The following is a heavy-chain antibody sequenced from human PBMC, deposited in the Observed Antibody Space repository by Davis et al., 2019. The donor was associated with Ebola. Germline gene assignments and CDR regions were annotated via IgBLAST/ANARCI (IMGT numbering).Heavy chain of an antibody. V-gene: IGHV3-73*01. CDR2: IRSKANSYAT. CDR1: GFTVSSNY. J-gene: IGHJ4*02. Sequence: GGSLRLSCAASGFTVSSNYMSWVRQASGKGLEWVGRIRSKANSYATAYAASVKGRFTISRDDSKNTAYLQMNSLKTEDTAVYYCTSTLAVAGHDTVDYWGQGTLVTVSS. D-gene: IGHD6-19*01. CDR3: TSTLAVAGHDTVDY.